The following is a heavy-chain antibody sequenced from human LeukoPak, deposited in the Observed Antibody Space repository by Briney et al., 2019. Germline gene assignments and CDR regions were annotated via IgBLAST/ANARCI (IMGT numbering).Heavy chain of an antibody. D-gene: IGHD3-10*02. CDR3: ARKRPNYVDA. V-gene: IGHV3-11*04. Sequence: GGSLRLSCAASGFTFSDYYMTWIRQAPGKGLEWVSFIGTSGSPIFYADSVKGRFTMSGDNARNSPYLQMNSVRAEDSAVYYCARKRPNYVDAWGQGTLVTVSS. J-gene: IGHJ5*02. CDR2: IGTSGSPI. CDR1: GFTFSDYY.